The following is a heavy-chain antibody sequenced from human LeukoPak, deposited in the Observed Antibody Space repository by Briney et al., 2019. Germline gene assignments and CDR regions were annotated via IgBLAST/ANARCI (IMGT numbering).Heavy chain of an antibody. V-gene: IGHV3-23*01. J-gene: IGHJ4*02. CDR3: ANLRKIVDTAMVSSTPFDY. Sequence: GGSLRLSCAASGFTFSSYAMSWVRQAPGKGLEWVSAISGSGGSTYYADSVKGRFTISRDNSKNTLYLQMNSLRAEDTAVYYCANLRKIVDTAMVSSTPFDYWGQGTLVTVSS. CDR1: GFTFSSYA. CDR2: ISGSGGST. D-gene: IGHD5-18*01.